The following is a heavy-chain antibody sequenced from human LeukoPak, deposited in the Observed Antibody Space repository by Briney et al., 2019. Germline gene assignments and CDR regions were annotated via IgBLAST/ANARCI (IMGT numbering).Heavy chain of an antibody. Sequence: GASVKVSCKASGYTFTSYDINWVRQATGQGLEWMGWMNPNSGNTGYAQKFQGRVTMTRNTSISTAYMELSSLRSEDTAVYYCARGPYSNYVNLFDYWGQGTLVTVSS. J-gene: IGHJ4*02. CDR3: ARGPYSNYVNLFDY. CDR1: GYTFTSYD. V-gene: IGHV1-8*01. CDR2: MNPNSGNT. D-gene: IGHD4-11*01.